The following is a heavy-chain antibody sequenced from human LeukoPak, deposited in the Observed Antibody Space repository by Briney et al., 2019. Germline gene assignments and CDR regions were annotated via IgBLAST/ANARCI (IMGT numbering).Heavy chain of an antibody. V-gene: IGHV4-39*07. CDR2: IYHSGST. D-gene: IGHD2-15*01. J-gene: IGHJ4*03. CDR1: GGSISSSSYY. Sequence: SETLSLTCTVSGGSISSSSYYWGWIRQPPGKGLEWIGSIYHSGSTYYNPSLKSRVTISVDTSKNQFSLKLSSVTAADTAVYYCARGRIVVVVAATPKSYFDYWGQGTLVTVSS. CDR3: ARGRIVVVVAATPKSYFDY.